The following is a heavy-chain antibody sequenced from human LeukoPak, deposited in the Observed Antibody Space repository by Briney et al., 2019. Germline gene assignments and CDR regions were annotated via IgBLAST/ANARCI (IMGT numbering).Heavy chain of an antibody. CDR2: IKQDGSEK. CDR1: GFTFSSYW. Sequence: PGGSLRLSCAASGFTFSSYWMSWVRQAPGKGLEWVANIKQDGSEKYYVDSVKGRFTISRDNAKNSLYLQMNSLRAEDTAVYYCARDVPVVPAASFDYWGQGTLVTVSS. CDR3: ARDVPVVPAASFDY. V-gene: IGHV3-7*01. D-gene: IGHD2-2*01. J-gene: IGHJ4*02.